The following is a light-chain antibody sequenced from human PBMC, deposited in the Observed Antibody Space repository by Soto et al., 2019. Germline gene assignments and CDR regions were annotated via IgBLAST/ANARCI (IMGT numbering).Light chain of an antibody. Sequence: EIVLTQSPGTLSLSPGERAPLSCRARQSVSSSYLTWYQQKPGQAPRLLIYGASTRATGIPDRFSGSGSGTDFALTISRLEPEDFVVYYCQHYVNSPPGTFGQGTKVDIK. CDR3: QHYVNSPPGT. J-gene: IGKJ1*01. CDR2: GAS. CDR1: QSVSSSY. V-gene: IGKV3-20*01.